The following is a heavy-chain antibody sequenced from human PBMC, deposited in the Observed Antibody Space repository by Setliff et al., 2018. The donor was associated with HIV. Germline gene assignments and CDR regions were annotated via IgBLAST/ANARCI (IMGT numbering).Heavy chain of an antibody. CDR3: ARGFPSLGSGNPSGHYYMDV. D-gene: IGHD3-10*01. CDR1: GYSFIGHH. J-gene: IGHJ6*03. CDR2: ISPKSGGT. V-gene: IGHV1-2*02. Sequence: RASVKVSCKASGYSFIGHHMHWVRQAPGQGLEWMGWISPKSGGTNYVQKFQGRVTMTRDTSISTAYMVLSSLRSDDTAVYYCARGFPSLGSGNPSGHYYMDVWGKGTTVTVSS.